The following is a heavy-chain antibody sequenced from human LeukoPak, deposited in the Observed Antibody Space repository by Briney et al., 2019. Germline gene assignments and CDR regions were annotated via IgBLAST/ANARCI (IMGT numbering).Heavy chain of an antibody. Sequence: ASVKVSCKASGGTFSSYAISWVRQAPGQGLEWMGRIIPILGIANYAQKFQGRVTITADKSTSTAYMELSSLRSEDTAVYYCARPRPPYCSSTSCPTYYYYYYGMDVWGQGTTVTVSS. CDR1: GGTFSSYA. CDR3: ARPRPPYCSSTSCPTYYYYYYGMDV. V-gene: IGHV1-69*04. D-gene: IGHD2-2*01. CDR2: IIPILGIA. J-gene: IGHJ6*02.